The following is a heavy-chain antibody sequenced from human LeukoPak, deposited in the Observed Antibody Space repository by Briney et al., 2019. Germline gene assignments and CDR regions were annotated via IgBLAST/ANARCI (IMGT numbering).Heavy chain of an antibody. Sequence: PGGSLGLSCAASGFTFNTYGMNWVRPAPGKGLEWLSYIGPGPSHTYYADSVRGRFVISRDDAKSSLYLQMSSLRAEDTAVYYCARDYVTMAPDYGGLGTLVTVSS. D-gene: IGHD3-10*02. CDR2: IGPGPSHT. CDR1: GFTFNTYG. V-gene: IGHV3-21*01. J-gene: IGHJ4*02. CDR3: ARDYVTMAPDY.